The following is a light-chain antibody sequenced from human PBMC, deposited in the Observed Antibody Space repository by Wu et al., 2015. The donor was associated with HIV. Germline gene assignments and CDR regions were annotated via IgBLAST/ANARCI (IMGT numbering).Light chain of an antibody. J-gene: IGKJ1*01. CDR1: QSIDNW. Sequence: DIQMTQSPSTLSASVGDRVTITCRASQSIDNWLAWYQQKPGKAPNLLIYKASGLKSGVPPRFSGSGSGTEFTLIISSLQPDDFATYYCQQYSNDWTFGQGTKVEVK. CDR2: KAS. V-gene: IGKV1-5*03. CDR3: QQYSNDWT.